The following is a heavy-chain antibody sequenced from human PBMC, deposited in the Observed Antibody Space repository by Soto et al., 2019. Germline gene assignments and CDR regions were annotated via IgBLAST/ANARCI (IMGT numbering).Heavy chain of an antibody. Sequence: LSLNCTVSGASVSSDGYSWSWIRQHPGKGLEWIGHIYYSGSSYKDPSLKTRVTISVDTSKKQFSLKLNSVTAADSAVYYCARLTTRFDPWGQGTLVTVSS. CDR1: GASVSSDGYS. CDR3: ARLTTRFDP. CDR2: IYYSGSS. J-gene: IGHJ5*02. D-gene: IGHD4-17*01. V-gene: IGHV4-31*03.